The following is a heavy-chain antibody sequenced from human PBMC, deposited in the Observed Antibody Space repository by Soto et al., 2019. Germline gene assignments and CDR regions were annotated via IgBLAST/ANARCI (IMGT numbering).Heavy chain of an antibody. Sequence: GESLKISCKGSGYTFTDYWIGWVRQLPGKGLEWMGIIYPGDSDTRYSPSFQGHVTITVDKSTSTAYLQWNTLKASDTAMYYCARDQFWNYGNFDYWGQGTLVTVSS. CDR2: IYPGDSDT. D-gene: IGHD1-7*01. J-gene: IGHJ4*02. V-gene: IGHV5-51*01. CDR1: GYTFTDYW. CDR3: ARDQFWNYGNFDY.